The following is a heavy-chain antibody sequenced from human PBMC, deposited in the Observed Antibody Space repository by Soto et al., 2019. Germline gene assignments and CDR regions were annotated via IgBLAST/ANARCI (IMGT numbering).Heavy chain of an antibody. Sequence: QVQLQESGPGLVRPSETLSLTCIVSGSSISSYYWSWIRQPPGKGLEWIGYIYDSGSTEYNPSLKSRVTLTTDTAKNQFSLNLISVTAADTAVYYCAREGLRKGRVFDIWGQGTMVTVSS. J-gene: IGHJ3*02. CDR2: IYDSGST. D-gene: IGHD3-16*01. V-gene: IGHV4-59*12. CDR1: GSSISSYY. CDR3: AREGLRKGRVFDI.